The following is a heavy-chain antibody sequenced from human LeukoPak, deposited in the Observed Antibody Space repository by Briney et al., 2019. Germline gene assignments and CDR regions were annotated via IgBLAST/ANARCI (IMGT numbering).Heavy chain of an antibody. D-gene: IGHD3-10*01. J-gene: IGHJ6*03. CDR2: IYYIGDT. Sequence: SETLSLTCTVSGASISTSRDYWGWIRQPPGKGLEWIGSIYYIGDTNYNPSLKSRVTMSVDTSKNQFSLKLSSVTAADTAVYYCARDVLDTMVRGVIHYYYYMDVWGKGTTVTISS. CDR1: GASISTSRDY. CDR3: ARDVLDTMVRGVIHYYYYMDV. V-gene: IGHV4-39*07.